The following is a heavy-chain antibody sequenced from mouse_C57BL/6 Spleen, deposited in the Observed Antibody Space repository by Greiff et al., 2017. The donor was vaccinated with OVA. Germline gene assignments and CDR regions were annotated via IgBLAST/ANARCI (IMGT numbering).Heavy chain of an antibody. J-gene: IGHJ2*01. CDR2: INPNNGGT. Sequence: EVHLVESGPELVKPGASVKMSCKASGYTFTDYNMHWVKQSHGKSLEWIGYINPNNGGTSYNQKFKGKATLTVNKSSSTAYMELRSLTSEDSAVYYCARRDYGSSEDYWGQGTTLTVSS. CDR3: ARRDYGSSEDY. D-gene: IGHD1-1*01. CDR1: GYTFTDYN. V-gene: IGHV1-22*01.